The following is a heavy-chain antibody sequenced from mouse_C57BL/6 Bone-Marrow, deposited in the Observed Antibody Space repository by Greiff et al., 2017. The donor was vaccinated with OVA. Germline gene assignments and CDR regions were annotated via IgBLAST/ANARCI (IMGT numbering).Heavy chain of an antibody. CDR3: ASDYYGSIYWYFDV. J-gene: IGHJ1*03. CDR2: IYPGSGST. Sequence: VQLQQPGAELVKPGASVKMSCKASGYTFTSYWITWVKQRPGQGLEWIGDIYPGSGSTNYNEKFKSKATLTLDTSSSTAYMQLSSLTSEDSAVYYCASDYYGSIYWYFDVWGTGTTVTVSS. CDR1: GYTFTSYW. V-gene: IGHV1-55*01. D-gene: IGHD1-1*01.